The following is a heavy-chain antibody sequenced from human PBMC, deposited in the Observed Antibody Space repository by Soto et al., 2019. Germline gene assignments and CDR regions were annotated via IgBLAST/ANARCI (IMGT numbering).Heavy chain of an antibody. J-gene: IGHJ6*02. V-gene: IGHV3-33*01. CDR3: ARDGGYSSSWYRYDYGMDV. Sequence: QVQLVESGGGVVQPGRSLRLSFAASGFTFSSYGMHWVRQAPGKGLEWAAVIWYDGSNKYYADSVKGRFTISRDNSKNTLYLQMNSLRAEDTAVYYCARDGGYSSSWYRYDYGMDVWGQGTTVTVSS. D-gene: IGHD6-13*01. CDR2: IWYDGSNK. CDR1: GFTFSSYG.